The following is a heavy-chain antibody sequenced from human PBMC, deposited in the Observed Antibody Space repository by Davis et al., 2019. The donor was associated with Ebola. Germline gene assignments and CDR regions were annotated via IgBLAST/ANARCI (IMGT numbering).Heavy chain of an antibody. D-gene: IGHD1-14*01. CDR2: IDPSDSYT. J-gene: IGHJ2*01. V-gene: IGHV5-10-1*01. CDR3: ARGREPNSTPHHWFFDI. CDR1: EFSFSKYW. Sequence: KVSCKGSEFSFSKYWISWVRQMPGKGLEWMGRIDPSDSYTDYSPSFQGHVTISADTSIGTAFLQWSSLKASDTAIYFCARGREPNSTPHHWFFDIWGRGTLVTVSS.